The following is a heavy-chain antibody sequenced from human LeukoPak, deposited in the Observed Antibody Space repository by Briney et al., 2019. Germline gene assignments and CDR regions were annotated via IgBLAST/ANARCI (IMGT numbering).Heavy chain of an antibody. CDR1: GFTFSSNY. CDR3: AREAYSSSWYYFDY. CDR2: IYSGGST. V-gene: IGHV3-66*01. J-gene: IGHJ4*02. D-gene: IGHD6-13*01. Sequence: GGSLRLSCAASGFTFSSNYMSWVRQAPGKGLEWVSVIYSGGSTYYADSVKGGFTISRDNSKNTLYLQMNSLRAEDTAVYYCAREAYSSSWYYFDYWGQGTLVTVSS.